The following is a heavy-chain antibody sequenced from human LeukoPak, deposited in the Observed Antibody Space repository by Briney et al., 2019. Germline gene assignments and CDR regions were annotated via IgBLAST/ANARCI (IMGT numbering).Heavy chain of an antibody. V-gene: IGHV3-11*01. D-gene: IGHD1-1*01. J-gene: IGHJ6*02. Sequence: GGSLRLSCAASGFTFSDYYMSWIRQAPGKGLEWVSYISSSGSTIYYADSVKGRFTISRDNAKNSLYLQMNSLRAEDTAVYYCARAAERYYYYYGMDVGGQGTTVTVSS. CDR1: GFTFSDYY. CDR2: ISSSGSTI. CDR3: ARAAERYYYYYGMDV.